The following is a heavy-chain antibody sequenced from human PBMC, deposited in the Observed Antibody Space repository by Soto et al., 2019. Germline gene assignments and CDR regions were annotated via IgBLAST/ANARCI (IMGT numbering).Heavy chain of an antibody. CDR1: GYTFITYG. V-gene: IGHV1-18*01. Sequence: QIPLVQSGPEVRKPGASVKLSCKTSGYTFITYGLTWVRQAPGEGLEWMGWINPYSGNTAFAEKFQDRITVTTDTSTDTAYMELEDLDSDDTAVYYCAKNAVSGDYASHLDYRGQGTLVAVST. CDR3: AKNAVSGDYASHLDY. D-gene: IGHD4-17*01. J-gene: IGHJ4*02. CDR2: INPYSGNT.